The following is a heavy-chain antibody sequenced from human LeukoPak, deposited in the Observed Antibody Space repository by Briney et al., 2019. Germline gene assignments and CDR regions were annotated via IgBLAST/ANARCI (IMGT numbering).Heavy chain of an antibody. D-gene: IGHD5-24*01. CDR3: ARGVSMARPSRY. CDR1: GGSISSGGYY. J-gene: IGHJ4*02. Sequence: PSETLSLTCTVSGGSISSGGYYWSWIRQHPGKGLEWIGYIYYSGSTYYNPSLKSRVTISVDTSKNQFSLKLSSVTAADTAVYYCARGVSMARPSRYWGQGTLVTVSS. V-gene: IGHV4-31*03. CDR2: IYYSGST.